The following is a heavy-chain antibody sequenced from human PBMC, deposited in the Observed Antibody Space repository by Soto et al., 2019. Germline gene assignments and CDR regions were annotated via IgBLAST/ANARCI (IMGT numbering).Heavy chain of an antibody. CDR1: GFTFSDYA. J-gene: IGHJ5*02. CDR3: ARDPISMVRRTNKWFDH. V-gene: IGHV3-23*01. CDR2: ISASAIAT. D-gene: IGHD3-10*01. Sequence: RRLSCAASGFTFSDYAMSWVRQAPGKGLEWVSAISASAIATYYADSVKGRFTISRDNYKNTLYVQMNRLRADDTAVYYCARDPISMVRRTNKWFDHWGQGTLVAVCS.